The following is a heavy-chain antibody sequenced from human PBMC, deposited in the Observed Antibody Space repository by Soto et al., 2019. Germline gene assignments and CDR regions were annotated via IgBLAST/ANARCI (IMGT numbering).Heavy chain of an antibody. D-gene: IGHD1-1*01. Sequence: XETLSLTFTVPGASISGFYWSWIRKSAGKGLEWIGRIYATGTTDYNPSLKSRVMMSVDTSKKQFSLKLRSVTAADTAVYYCVRDGKKTLRDWFDPWGQGISVTVSS. V-gene: IGHV4-4*07. CDR3: VRDGKKTLRDWFDP. J-gene: IGHJ5*02. CDR2: IYATGTT. CDR1: GASISGFY.